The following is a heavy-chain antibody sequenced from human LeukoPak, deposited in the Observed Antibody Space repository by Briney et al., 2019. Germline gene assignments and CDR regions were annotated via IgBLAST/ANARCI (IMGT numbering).Heavy chain of an antibody. Sequence: GGSLRLSCAASGFTVSIKYMTWVRQAPGKGLEWVSTIYSAGGTYYADSVKGRFTISRDNAKNTLYLQMNSLRAEDTAVYYCARESRDGYNYRGDYYHYYMDVWGKGTTVTISS. CDR3: ARESRDGYNYRGDYYHYYMDV. D-gene: IGHD5-24*01. V-gene: IGHV3-66*01. CDR1: GFTVSIKY. CDR2: IYSAGGT. J-gene: IGHJ6*03.